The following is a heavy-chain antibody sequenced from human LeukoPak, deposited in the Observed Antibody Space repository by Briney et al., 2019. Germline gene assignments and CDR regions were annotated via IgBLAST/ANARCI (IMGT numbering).Heavy chain of an antibody. Sequence: PGGSLRLSCAASGFTFYDYAMHWVRQAPGKGLEWVSLISGDGGSTYYADSVKGRFTISRDNSKNSLYLQMNSLRTEDTALYYCAKDKVSYCSGGSCYSRTYFDYWGQGTLVTVSS. J-gene: IGHJ4*02. CDR1: GFTFYDYA. CDR3: AKDKVSYCSGGSCYSRTYFDY. CDR2: ISGDGGST. V-gene: IGHV3-43*02. D-gene: IGHD2-15*01.